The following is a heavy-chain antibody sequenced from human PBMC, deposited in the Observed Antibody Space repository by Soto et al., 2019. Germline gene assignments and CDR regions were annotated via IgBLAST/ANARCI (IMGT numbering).Heavy chain of an antibody. CDR1: GGSFSGYY. D-gene: IGHD3-3*01. CDR3: ARISGYYHFDY. CDR2: INHSGST. Sequence: QVQLQQWGAGLLKPSKTLSLTCAVYGGSFSGYYWSWIRQPPGKGLEWIGEINHSGSTNYNPSLKSRVTISVDTSKNQFSLKLSSVTAADTAVYYCARISGYYHFDYWGQGTLVTVSS. V-gene: IGHV4-34*01. J-gene: IGHJ4*02.